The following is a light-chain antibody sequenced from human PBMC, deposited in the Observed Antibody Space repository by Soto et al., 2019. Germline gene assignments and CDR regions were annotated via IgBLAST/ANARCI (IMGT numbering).Light chain of an antibody. CDR3: QQYGTSPRT. V-gene: IGKV3-20*01. CDR1: QSISTSY. Sequence: EVVVTQSPGTLSLSPGEGATLSCRASQSISTSYLAWYRQKPGQAPRLLIYGASSRATGIPDRFSGSGSGTDFTLTISRLEPEDFAVYYCQQYGTSPRTFGQGTKVEIK. J-gene: IGKJ1*01. CDR2: GAS.